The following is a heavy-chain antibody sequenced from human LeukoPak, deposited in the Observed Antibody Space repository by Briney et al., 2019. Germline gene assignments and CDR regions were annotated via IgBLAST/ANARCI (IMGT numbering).Heavy chain of an antibody. Sequence: SETLSLTCVVSGDSIRNDYWWNWVRQPPGKGLEWIGEINHSGSTNYNPSLKSRVTISVDTSKNQFSLKLSSVTAADTAVYYCARGGIAAAGNNWFDPWGQGTLVTVSS. CDR3: ARGGIAAAGNNWFDP. D-gene: IGHD6-13*01. V-gene: IGHV4-4*02. J-gene: IGHJ5*02. CDR1: GDSIRNDYW. CDR2: INHSGST.